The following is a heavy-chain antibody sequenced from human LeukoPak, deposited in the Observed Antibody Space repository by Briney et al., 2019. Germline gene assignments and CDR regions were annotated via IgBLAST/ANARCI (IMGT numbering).Heavy chain of an antibody. CDR1: GFTFSSYS. Sequence: GGSLRLSCAASGFTFSSYSMNWVRQAPGKGLEWVSSISSSSSYIYYADSVKGRFTISRDNAKNSLYLQMNSLRAEDTAVYYCARDRYYYDSSGYYESGFDYWGQGTLVTVSS. J-gene: IGHJ4*02. D-gene: IGHD3-22*01. V-gene: IGHV3-21*01. CDR2: ISSSSSYI. CDR3: ARDRYYYDSSGYYESGFDY.